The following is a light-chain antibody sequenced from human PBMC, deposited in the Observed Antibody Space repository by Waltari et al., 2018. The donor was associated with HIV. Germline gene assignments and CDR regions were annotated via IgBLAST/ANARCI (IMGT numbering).Light chain of an antibody. CDR3: QQLNRNFALA. V-gene: IGKV1-9*01. CDR1: QDIGRF. CDR2: SSS. Sequence: DIQLAQSPSLLPASVGDRVTITCRASQDIGRFIAWYQQVPGKAPKLLIYSSSTLHSGVPSRFSGNVSGTDSTLTISGLQPEDFVTYYCQQLNRNFALAFGGGTKVEL. J-gene: IGKJ4*01.